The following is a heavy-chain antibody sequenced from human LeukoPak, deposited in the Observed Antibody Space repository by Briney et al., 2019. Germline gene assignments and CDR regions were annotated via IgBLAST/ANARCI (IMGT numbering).Heavy chain of an antibody. CDR2: INTDGSST. CDR1: GFTFSSYA. D-gene: IGHD1-26*01. J-gene: IGHJ4*02. CDR3: VSSTPTFDY. V-gene: IGHV3-74*01. Sequence: GGSLRLSCAASGFTFSSYAMSWVRQAPGKGLVWVSRINTDGSSTTYADSVKGRFTISRDNAKNTLYLQMNSLRAEDSAVYYCVSSTPTFDYWGQGTLVTVSS.